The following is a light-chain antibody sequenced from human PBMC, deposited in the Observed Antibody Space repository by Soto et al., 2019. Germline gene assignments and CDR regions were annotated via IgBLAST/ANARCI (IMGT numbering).Light chain of an antibody. J-gene: IGLJ2*01. CDR3: SSYTSSSTLGGV. CDR2: DVS. V-gene: IGLV2-14*01. CDR1: SSDVGGYNY. Sequence: QSVLTQPASVSGSPGQSITISCTGTSSDVGGYNYVSWYQQHPGKAPKLMIYDVSNRPSGVSNRFSGSKSGNTASLTISGLQAEDEADYYCSSYTSSSTLGGVFGGVTKLTVL.